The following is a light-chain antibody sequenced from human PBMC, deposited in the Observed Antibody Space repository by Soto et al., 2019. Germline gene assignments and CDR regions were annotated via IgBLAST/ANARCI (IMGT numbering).Light chain of an antibody. V-gene: IGKV1-39*01. CDR3: QQSFIAPGT. J-gene: IGKJ1*01. Sequence: DIQMTQSPSSLSASVGDRVTITCRASQSITGYLNWYQQKPGKVPKLLIYAASTLQSGVPSRFSGSGSGTDFTPTLSSLQAEDSATYYCQQSFIAPGTFGQGTKVDIK. CDR2: AAS. CDR1: QSITGY.